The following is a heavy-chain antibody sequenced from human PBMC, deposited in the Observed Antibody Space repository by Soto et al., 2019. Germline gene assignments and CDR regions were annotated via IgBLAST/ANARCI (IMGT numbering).Heavy chain of an antibody. CDR1: GFTFSSYS. J-gene: IGHJ6*03. Sequence: GGSLRLSCAASGFTFSSYSMNWVRQAPGKGLEWVSSISSSSSYIYYADSVKGRFTISRDNAKNSLYLQMNSLRAEDTAVYYCARDDCSSTSCYFGYYYYYMDVWGKGTTVTVS. V-gene: IGHV3-21*01. CDR3: ARDDCSSTSCYFGYYYYYMDV. CDR2: ISSSSSYI. D-gene: IGHD2-2*01.